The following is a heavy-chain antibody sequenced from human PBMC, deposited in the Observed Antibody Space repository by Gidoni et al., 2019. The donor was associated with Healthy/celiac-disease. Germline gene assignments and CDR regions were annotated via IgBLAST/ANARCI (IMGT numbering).Heavy chain of an antibody. J-gene: IGHJ6*03. CDR3: AKRGEDDFWSGPQTGGSYYYYMDV. Sequence: EVQLLASGGGLVQPGGSLRLSCAASGFTFSSSAMSWVRQAPGKGLEWVAAISGSGGSTYYADSVKGRFTISRDNSKNTLYLQMNSLRAEDTAVYYCAKRGEDDFWSGPQTGGSYYYYMDVWGKGTTVTVSS. CDR1: GFTFSSSA. V-gene: IGHV3-23*01. D-gene: IGHD3-3*01. CDR2: ISGSGGST.